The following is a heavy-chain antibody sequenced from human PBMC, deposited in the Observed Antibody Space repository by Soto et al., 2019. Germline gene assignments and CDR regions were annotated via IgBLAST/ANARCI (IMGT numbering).Heavy chain of an antibody. D-gene: IGHD3-22*01. CDR2: IKQDGSEK. CDR1: GFTFSSYW. J-gene: IGHJ4*02. CDR3: AKSSGSGYYASDY. Sequence: GGSLILSCAASGFTFSSYWMSWVRQAPGKGLEWVANIKQDGSEKYYVDSVKGRFTISRDNAKNSLYLQMNSLRAEDTAVYYCAKSSGSGYYASDYWGQGTLVTVSS. V-gene: IGHV3-7*01.